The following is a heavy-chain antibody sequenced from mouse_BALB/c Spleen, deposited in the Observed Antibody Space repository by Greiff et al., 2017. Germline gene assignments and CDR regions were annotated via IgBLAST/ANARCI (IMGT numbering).Heavy chain of an antibody. CDR3: AREYGKEYYFDD. V-gene: IGHV1S81*02. Sequence: QVQLQQPGAELVKPGASVKLSCKASGYTFTSYWMHWVKQRPGQGLEWIGEINPSNGRTNYNEKFKSKATLTVDKSSSTAYMQLSSLTSEDSAVYYCAREYGKEYYFDDWGQGTTLTVSS. J-gene: IGHJ2*01. CDR1: GYTFTSYW. D-gene: IGHD2-10*02. CDR2: INPSNGRT.